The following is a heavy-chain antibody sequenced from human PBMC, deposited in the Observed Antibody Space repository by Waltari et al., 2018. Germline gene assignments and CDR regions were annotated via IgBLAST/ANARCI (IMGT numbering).Heavy chain of an antibody. CDR3: ATXVGXGYXAPFNX. J-gene: IGHJ4*01. Sequence: QXXLIQSXAEVKKXXXXVKVSCKISGYTLTDXSMHWVRQAPGKGLEWMGGYXXEDGETXXXXXFXGXXXXXDDTSTDXAYMELXXXXXEDTAIYYXATXVGXGYXAPFNXXXXXTLVTVSS. CDR2: YXXEDGET. D-gene: IGHD3-10*01. CDR1: GYTLTDXS. V-gene: IGHV1-24*01.